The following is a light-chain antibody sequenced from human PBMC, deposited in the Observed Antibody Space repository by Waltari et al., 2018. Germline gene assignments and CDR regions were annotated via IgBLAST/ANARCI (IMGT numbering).Light chain of an antibody. Sequence: DIVMTQSPDSLAVSLGERATINCKSRQSVLYSSNNKNYLVWYQQKPGQPPKLLIYWASTRESGVPDRFSGSGSGTDFTLTISSLQAEDVAVYYCQQYYITPWTFGQGTKVEIK. J-gene: IGKJ1*01. CDR2: WAS. V-gene: IGKV4-1*01. CDR1: QSVLYSSNNKNY. CDR3: QQYYITPWT.